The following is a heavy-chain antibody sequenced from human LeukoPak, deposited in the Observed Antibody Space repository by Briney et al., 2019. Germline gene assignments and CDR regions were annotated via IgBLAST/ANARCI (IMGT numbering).Heavy chain of an antibody. D-gene: IGHD2-21*01. J-gene: IGHJ3*02. Sequence: GGSLRLSCAASGFTFGSYGMSWVRQAPGKGVEGVASIAGNGGETQLADTVKGGFTISRDNSKNTLSLQMNSLRAEDTALYYCAKGHSYSRRGIYPGGAFDIWGQGTVVTVSS. V-gene: IGHV3-23*01. CDR3: AKGHSYSRRGIYPGGAFDI. CDR2: IAGNGGET. CDR1: GFTFGSYG.